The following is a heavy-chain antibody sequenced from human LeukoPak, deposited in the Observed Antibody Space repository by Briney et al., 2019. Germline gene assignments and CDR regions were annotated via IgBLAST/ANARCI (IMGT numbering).Heavy chain of an antibody. D-gene: IGHD6-13*01. J-gene: IGHJ4*02. Sequence: PGGSLRLSCAASGFTFSSYAMSWVRQAPGKGLEWVSAISGSGGSTYYADSAKGRFTISRDNSKNTLYLQTNSLRAEDTAVYYCAKVGVVAAADLYYFDYWGQGTLVTVSS. CDR1: GFTFSSYA. CDR3: AKVGVVAAADLYYFDY. CDR2: ISGSGGST. V-gene: IGHV3-23*01.